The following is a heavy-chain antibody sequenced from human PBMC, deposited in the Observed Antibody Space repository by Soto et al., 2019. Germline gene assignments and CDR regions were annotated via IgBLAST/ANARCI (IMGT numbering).Heavy chain of an antibody. CDR2: INAGNGNT. J-gene: IGHJ6*03. D-gene: IGHD2-2*01. Sequence: GASVKVCCKASGYTFASYGSSWVRQAPRQGLEWMGWINAGNGNTRYSQKFQGRVTITRDTSARTAYMELSSLRSEDTAVYYCARGHLAVVPVASWYYYMDVWGKGTTVTVSS. V-gene: IGHV1-3*01. CDR3: ARGHLAVVPVASWYYYMDV. CDR1: GYTFASYG.